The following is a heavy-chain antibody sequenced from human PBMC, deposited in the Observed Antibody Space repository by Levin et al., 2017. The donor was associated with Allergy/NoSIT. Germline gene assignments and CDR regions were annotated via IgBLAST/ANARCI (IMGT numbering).Heavy chain of an antibody. D-gene: IGHD2-15*01. Sequence: PSETLSLTCTVSGGSISSSSYYWGWIRQPPGKGLEWIGSIYYSGSTYYNPSLKSRVTISVDTSKNQFSLKLSSVTAADTAVYYCARVRYCSGGSCYWSFDYWGQGTLVTVSS. V-gene: IGHV4-39*07. J-gene: IGHJ4*02. CDR2: IYYSGST. CDR3: ARVRYCSGGSCYWSFDY. CDR1: GGSISSSSYY.